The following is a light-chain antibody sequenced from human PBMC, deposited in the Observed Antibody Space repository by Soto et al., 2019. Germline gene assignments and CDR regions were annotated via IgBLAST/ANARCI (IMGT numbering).Light chain of an antibody. V-gene: IGKV3-20*01. J-gene: IGKJ1*01. CDR2: DAS. Sequence: EIVLTQSPGTLSLSPGERATLSCRASQSVRSNYLAWYQQRPGQAPRLLIYDASSRATGVPDRFSGSGSGTDFTLTISRLEPEDFAVYYCQDFASPQWTFGQGTKVEI. CDR1: QSVRSNY. CDR3: QDFASPQWT.